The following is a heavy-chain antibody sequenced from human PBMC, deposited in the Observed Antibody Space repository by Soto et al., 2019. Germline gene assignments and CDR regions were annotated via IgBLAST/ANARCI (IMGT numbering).Heavy chain of an antibody. D-gene: IGHD4-17*01. J-gene: IGHJ6*02. CDR2: IYPGDSDT. Sequence: PGESLKISCKGSGYSFTSYWIGWVRQMPGKGLDWMGSIYPGDSDTRYNPSFQVQITISAAKSISTAHLQWSSLTASDTAMYYCARPRGDPNYYYYYGMDVWGQGTTVTVSS. CDR1: GYSFTSYW. V-gene: IGHV5-51*01. CDR3: ARPRGDPNYYYYYGMDV.